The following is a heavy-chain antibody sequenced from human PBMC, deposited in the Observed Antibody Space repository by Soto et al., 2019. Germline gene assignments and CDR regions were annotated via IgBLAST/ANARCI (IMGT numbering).Heavy chain of an antibody. J-gene: IGHJ3*02. CDR3: TTGFTRLAAFDI. D-gene: IGHD6-6*01. Sequence: GGSLRLSCAASGFTFSSYAMHWVRQAPGKGLEWVAVISYDGSNKYYAAPVKGRFTISRDDSKNTLYLQMNSLKTEDTAVSYCTTGFTRLAAFDIWGQGTMVTVSS. V-gene: IGHV3-30-3*01. CDR1: GFTFSSYA. CDR2: ISYDGSNK.